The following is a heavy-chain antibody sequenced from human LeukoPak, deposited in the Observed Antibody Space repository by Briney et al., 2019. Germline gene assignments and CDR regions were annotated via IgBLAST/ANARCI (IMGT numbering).Heavy chain of an antibody. D-gene: IGHD3-16*02. CDR3: ARGFPRRGYYGSGSGLLYDYVWGRYRSDFDY. V-gene: IGHV3-7*03. CDR2: IKPDGSDK. Sequence: GGSLRLSCAASGFTFSNYYMAWVRQAPGKGLEWVANIKPDGSDKYYVDFVKGRFTISRDNAKNSVYLQMNSLRSEDTAVYYCARGFPRRGYYGSGSGLLYDYVWGRYRSDFDYWGQGTLVTVSS. J-gene: IGHJ4*02. CDR1: GFTFSNYY.